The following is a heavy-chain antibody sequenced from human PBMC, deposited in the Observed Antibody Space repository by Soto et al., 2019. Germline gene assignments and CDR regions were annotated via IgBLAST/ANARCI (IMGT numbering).Heavy chain of an antibody. Sequence: VASVKVSCKASGYTFTRYAMHWVRQAPGQRPEWMGWINPGNGDTKYSEKLQGRVTFTRDTSATTIYTELSSLRSEDTALYYCARNSYISGDDDSYYFDYWGQGTQVTVYS. D-gene: IGHD2-21*02. CDR3: ARNSYISGDDDSYYFDY. CDR1: GYTFTRYA. CDR2: INPGNGDT. V-gene: IGHV1-3*01. J-gene: IGHJ4*02.